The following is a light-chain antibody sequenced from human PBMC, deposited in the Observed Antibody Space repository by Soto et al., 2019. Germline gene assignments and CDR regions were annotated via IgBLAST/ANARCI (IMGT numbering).Light chain of an antibody. Sequence: DIQMTQSPSSLSASVGDRVTITCRASQSINTYLNWYQQKPGKAPRLLIFTASRLQSGVPSRFSGSGSGTDFTFTISSLQPEDIATYYCQQYDNLPPFTFGQGTRLEIK. CDR2: TAS. CDR3: QQYDNLPPFT. J-gene: IGKJ5*01. V-gene: IGKV1-33*01. CDR1: QSINTY.